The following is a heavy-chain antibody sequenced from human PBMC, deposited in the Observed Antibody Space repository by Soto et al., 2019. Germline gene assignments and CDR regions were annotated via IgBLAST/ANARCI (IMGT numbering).Heavy chain of an antibody. CDR2: LSYDGRKE. CDR3: AVGAADLTSPYGMDV. CDR1: GFSFSGYG. Sequence: GGSLRLSCVASGFSFSGYGMHWVRQAPGKGLEWVALLSYDGRKELYADSVKGRFAISRDNSKNSVILQMAGLRVDDTGVYFCAVGAADLTSPYGMDVWGRGTTVTVSS. D-gene: IGHD1-26*01. V-gene: IGHV3-33*08. J-gene: IGHJ6*02.